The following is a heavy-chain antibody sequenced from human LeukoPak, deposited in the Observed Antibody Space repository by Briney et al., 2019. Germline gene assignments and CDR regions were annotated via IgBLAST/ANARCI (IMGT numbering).Heavy chain of an antibody. Sequence: ASVKVSCKASGGTFSSYAINWVRQATGQGLEWMGWMNPNSGNTGYAQKFQGRVTMTRNTSISTAYMELSSLRSEDTAVYYCARGAGYDILTGYLDAFDIWGQGTMVTVSS. CDR2: MNPNSGNT. CDR3: ARGAGYDILTGYLDAFDI. CDR1: GGTFSSYA. V-gene: IGHV1-8*02. J-gene: IGHJ3*02. D-gene: IGHD3-9*01.